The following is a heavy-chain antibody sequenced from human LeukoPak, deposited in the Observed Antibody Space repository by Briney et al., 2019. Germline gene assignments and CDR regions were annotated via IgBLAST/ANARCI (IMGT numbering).Heavy chain of an antibody. D-gene: IGHD6-19*01. CDR2: INPSGGST. Sequence: ASVKVSCKASGYTFTSYYMHWVRQAPGQGLERMGIINPSGGSTSYAQKFQGRVTMTRDTSTSTVYMELSSLRSEDTAVYYCAALAVAGPFDYWGQGTLVTVSS. J-gene: IGHJ4*02. V-gene: IGHV1-46*01. CDR3: AALAVAGPFDY. CDR1: GYTFTSYY.